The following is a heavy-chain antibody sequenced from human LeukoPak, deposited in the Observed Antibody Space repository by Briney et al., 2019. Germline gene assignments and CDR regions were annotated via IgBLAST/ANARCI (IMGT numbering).Heavy chain of an antibody. J-gene: IGHJ3*02. CDR1: GYSFTSYW. CDR2: IYPGDSDT. V-gene: IGHV5-51*01. Sequence: GESLKISCKGSGYSFTSYWIGWVRQMPGKGLEWMGIIYPGDSDTRYSPSFQGQATISADKSISTAYLQWSSLKASDTAMYYCARRLITMVRGVDAFDIWGQGTMVTVSS. D-gene: IGHD3-10*01. CDR3: ARRLITMVRGVDAFDI.